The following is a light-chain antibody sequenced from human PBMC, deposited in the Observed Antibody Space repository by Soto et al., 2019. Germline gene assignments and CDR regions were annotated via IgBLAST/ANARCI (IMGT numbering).Light chain of an antibody. V-gene: IGKV1-39*01. J-gene: IGKJ4*01. CDR1: QTISDY. CDR3: QQSSNNPLT. CDR2: AAS. Sequence: DIQMTQSPATLSASLRDRVSISFRASQTISDYLNWYQQKTGKAPSLLIYAASSLQSGVPSRFSASGSGTDFTLTITSLQPEDFEAYYCQQSSNNPLTFGGGTKVDIK.